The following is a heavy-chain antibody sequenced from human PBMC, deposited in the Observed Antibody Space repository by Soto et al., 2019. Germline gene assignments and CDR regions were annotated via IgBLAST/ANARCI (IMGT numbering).Heavy chain of an antibody. CDR3: ARVRNYYDIPDY. D-gene: IGHD3-22*01. J-gene: IGHJ4*02. V-gene: IGHV3-48*03. CDR1: GFTFSSYE. Sequence: GGSLRLSCAASGFTFSSYEMNWVRQAPGKGLEWVSYISSSGSTIYYADSVKGRFTISRDNAKNSLYLQMNSLRAEDTAVYYCARVRNYYDIPDYWGQGTLVTVSS. CDR2: ISSSGSTI.